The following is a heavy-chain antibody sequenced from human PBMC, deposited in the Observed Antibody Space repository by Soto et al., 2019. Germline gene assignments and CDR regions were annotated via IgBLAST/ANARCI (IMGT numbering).Heavy chain of an antibody. CDR3: ARGGHVVVVTAALDY. CDR1: GYTFTNFD. CDR2: ISAYNGNT. Sequence: GASVKVSCKASGYTFTNFDISWVRQAPGQGLEWMGWISAYNGNTNYAQHFLGRVTMTRDTSTSTLYMELTSLTSDDTAIYYCARGGHVVVVTAALDYWGQGTLVTVSS. J-gene: IGHJ4*02. V-gene: IGHV1-18*01. D-gene: IGHD2-21*02.